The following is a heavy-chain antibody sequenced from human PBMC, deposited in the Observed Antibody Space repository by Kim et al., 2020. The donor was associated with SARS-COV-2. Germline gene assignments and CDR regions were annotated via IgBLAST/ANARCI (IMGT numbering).Heavy chain of an antibody. CDR1: GGTFSSYA. CDR3: ARDNIAAAGTVSGQAYYYGMDV. Sequence: SVKVSCKASGGTFSSYAISWVRQAPGQGLEWMGGIIPIFGTANYAQKFQGRVTITADESTSTAYMELSSLRSEDTAVYYCARDNIAAAGTVSGQAYYYGMDVWGQGTTVTVSS. CDR2: IIPIFGTA. D-gene: IGHD6-13*01. V-gene: IGHV1-69*13. J-gene: IGHJ6*02.